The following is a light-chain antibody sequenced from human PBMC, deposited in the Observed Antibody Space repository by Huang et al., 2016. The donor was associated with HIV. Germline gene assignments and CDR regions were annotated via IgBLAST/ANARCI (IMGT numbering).Light chain of an antibody. J-gene: IGKJ5*01. Sequence: DVVLTQSPLSLPVTLGQPASISCWSSQSLIYSDGNTYLSWFQQRPGQSPRRLIYKISNRDSGVPDRFSGSGSGSDFRLKISKVEAEDVAVYYCMQGTHWPPITFGQGTRLEI. CDR3: MQGTHWPPIT. CDR2: KIS. V-gene: IGKV2-30*01. CDR1: QSLIYSDGNTY.